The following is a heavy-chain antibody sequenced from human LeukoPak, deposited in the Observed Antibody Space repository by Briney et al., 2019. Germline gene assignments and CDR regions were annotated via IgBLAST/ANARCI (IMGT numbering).Heavy chain of an antibody. CDR2: ISSSSSTI. CDR1: GFTFSSYG. J-gene: IGHJ4*02. CDR3: IRSISGTYGQFDY. D-gene: IGHD3-10*01. Sequence: GGSLRLSCAASGFTFSSYGMTWVRQAPGKGLEWVSYISSSSSTIYYADSVKGRFTISRDNAKNSLYLQLNSLRAEDTAVYYCIRSISGTYGQFDYWGQGTLVTVSS. V-gene: IGHV3-48*01.